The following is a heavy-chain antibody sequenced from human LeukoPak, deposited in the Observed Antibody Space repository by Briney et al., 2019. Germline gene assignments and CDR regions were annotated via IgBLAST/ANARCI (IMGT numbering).Heavy chain of an antibody. J-gene: IGHJ1*01. CDR3: ALARRLPGQH. Sequence: MSSETLSLTCTVSGGSIRSYYWTWIRQPPGKGLEWIGYIFHSGSTNYNPSLKSRVTISMDTSKNQFSLRLSSVTAEDTAVYYCALARRLPGQHWGQGTLVTVSS. D-gene: IGHD1-26*01. CDR2: IFHSGST. CDR1: GGSIRSYY. V-gene: IGHV4-59*01.